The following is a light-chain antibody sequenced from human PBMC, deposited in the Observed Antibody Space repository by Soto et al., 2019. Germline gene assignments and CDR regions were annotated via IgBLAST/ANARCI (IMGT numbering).Light chain of an antibody. CDR2: WAS. V-gene: IGKV4-1*01. CDR1: QSIFFSSNNKNY. Sequence: DIVMTQSPDSLAVSLGERATIHCKSSQSIFFSSNNKNYLAWYQQKPGQPPKLLIYWASTLESGVPDRFSGGGSGTDFTLPISSLQAEDVAIYFCHQYYINPPTFGQGTKVEIK. J-gene: IGKJ1*01. CDR3: HQYYINPPT.